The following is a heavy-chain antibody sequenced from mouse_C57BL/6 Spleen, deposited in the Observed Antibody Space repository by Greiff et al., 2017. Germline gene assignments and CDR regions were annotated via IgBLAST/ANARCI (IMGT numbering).Heavy chain of an antibody. D-gene: IGHD1-1*01. CDR2: INPSTGGT. CDR1: GYSFTGYY. J-gene: IGHJ1*03. Sequence: EVQLQQSGPELVKPGASVKISCKASGYSFTGYYMNWVKQSPEKSLEWIGEINPSTGGTTYNQKFKAKATLTVDKSSSTAYMQLKSLTSEDSAVYYWARRNYGSSSYWYFDVWGTGTTVTVSS. CDR3: ARRNYGSSSYWYFDV. V-gene: IGHV1-42*01.